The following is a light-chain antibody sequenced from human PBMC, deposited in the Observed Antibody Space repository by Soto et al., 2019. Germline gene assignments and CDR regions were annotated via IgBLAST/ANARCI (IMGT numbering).Light chain of an antibody. Sequence: IQLTQSPSSLSASVGDRVTLTCRASQGISSYLAWYQQKPGKAPKLLIYGASTLESGVPSRFSGSGSGADFTLTISSLQPEDFATYYYQQLKSYPFTFGQGTKLEIK. CDR3: QQLKSYPFT. V-gene: IGKV1-9*01. J-gene: IGKJ2*01. CDR2: GAS. CDR1: QGISSY.